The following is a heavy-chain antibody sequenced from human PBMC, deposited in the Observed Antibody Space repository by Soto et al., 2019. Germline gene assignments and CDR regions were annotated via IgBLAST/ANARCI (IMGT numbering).Heavy chain of an antibody. J-gene: IGHJ6*04. V-gene: IGHV3-30*18. CDR3: AKGPAIVLVPAAMNYYYGMDV. CDR1: GFTFSSYG. CDR2: ISYDGSNK. D-gene: IGHD2-2*01. Sequence: QVQLVESGGGVVQPGRSLRLSCAASGFTFSSYGMHWVRQAPGKGLEWVAFISYDGSNKYYADSVKGRFTISRDTSKNTLYLQMDGLRAEDTVVYYCAKGPAIVLVPAAMNYYYGMDVWGEGTTVTVSS.